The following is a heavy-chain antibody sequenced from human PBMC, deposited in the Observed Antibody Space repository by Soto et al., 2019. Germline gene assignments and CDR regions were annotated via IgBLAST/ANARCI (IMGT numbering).Heavy chain of an antibody. CDR3: ERADHSSSVDR. V-gene: IGHV3-30-3*01. Sequence: XGALRVSCAASGFTFSSYSMDWVRQAPGKGLDWVAVISDDGSNKYYADSVKDRFTISRDTSKNTLYMQMNSLRAEDTAVYYCERADHSSSVDRWGQGTLVTVSS. D-gene: IGHD6-13*01. CDR2: ISDDGSNK. CDR1: GFTFSSYS. J-gene: IGHJ5*02.